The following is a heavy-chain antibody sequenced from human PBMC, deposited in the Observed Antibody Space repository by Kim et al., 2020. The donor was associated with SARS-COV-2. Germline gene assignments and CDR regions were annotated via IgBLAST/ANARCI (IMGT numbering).Heavy chain of an antibody. Sequence: SETLSLTCSVSGASISSNSYYWGWIRQPPGKGLEWIGSVSYSGCTYYNLSLKSRVTISVDTTKNHFSLKLRSVTAADTAVYYCTRRALTIWDDCFFALWG. D-gene: IGHD1-26*01. V-gene: IGHV4-39*02. CDR1: GASISSNSYY. CDR2: VSYSGCT. J-gene: IGHJ2*01. CDR3: TRRALTIWDDCFFAL.